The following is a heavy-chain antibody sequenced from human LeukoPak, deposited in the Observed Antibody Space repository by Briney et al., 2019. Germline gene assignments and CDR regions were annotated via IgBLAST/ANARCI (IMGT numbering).Heavy chain of an antibody. CDR1: GYTFTSYD. D-gene: IGHD1-26*01. CDR3: ARGKWELPYDY. V-gene: IGHV1-8*03. J-gene: IGHJ4*02. CDR2: MNPNSGNT. Sequence: GASVKVSCKASGYTFTSYDINWVRQATGQGLEWMGRMNPNSGNTGYAQKFQGRVTITRNTSISTAYMELSSLRSEDTAVYYCARGKWELPYDYWGQGTLVTVSS.